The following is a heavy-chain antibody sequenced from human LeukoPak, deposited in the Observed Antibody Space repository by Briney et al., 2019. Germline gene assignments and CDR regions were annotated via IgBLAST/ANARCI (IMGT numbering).Heavy chain of an antibody. J-gene: IGHJ4*02. CDR2: IIPIFGTA. CDR1: GGTFSSYA. D-gene: IGHD6-13*01. V-gene: IGHV1-69*13. Sequence: GASVKVSCKASGGTFSSYAISWVRQAPGQGLEWMGGIIPIFGTANYAQKFQGRVTITADESTSTAYMELSSLRSEDTAVYYCARAPLPYSRGDWWGQGTLVTVSS. CDR3: ARAPLPYSRGDW.